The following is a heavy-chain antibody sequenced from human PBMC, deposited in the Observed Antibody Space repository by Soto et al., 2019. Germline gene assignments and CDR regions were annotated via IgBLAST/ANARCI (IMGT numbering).Heavy chain of an antibody. J-gene: IGHJ4*02. CDR3: ARWGPDKVLDY. V-gene: IGHV3-33*01. CDR2: IWYDGSNK. CDR1: GFTISSHG. Sequence: QVQLVESGGGVVQPGRSLRVSCAASGFTISSHGMHWVRQAPGKGLEWMAVIWYDGSNKYYGESVKGRFIISRDNSKNTVDLQMNSLRAEDTAIYYCARWGPDKVLDYWGQGTLVTVSS. D-gene: IGHD3-16*01.